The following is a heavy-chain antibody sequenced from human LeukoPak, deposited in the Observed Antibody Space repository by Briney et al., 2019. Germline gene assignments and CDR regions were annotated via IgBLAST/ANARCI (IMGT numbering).Heavy chain of an antibody. CDR2: ISSSSSYI. V-gene: IGHV3-21*01. D-gene: IGHD6-6*01. CDR1: GFTFSSYS. CDR3: ARVGDSSSATLDYYYMDV. Sequence: GGSLRLSCAASGFTFSSYSMNWVRQAPGKGLEWVSSISSSSSYIYYADSVKGRFTISRDNAKNSLYLQMNSLRAEDTAVYYCARVGDSSSATLDYYYMDVWGKGTTVTVSS. J-gene: IGHJ6*03.